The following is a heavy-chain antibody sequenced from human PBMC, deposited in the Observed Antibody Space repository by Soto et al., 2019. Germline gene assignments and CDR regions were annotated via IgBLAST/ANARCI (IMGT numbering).Heavy chain of an antibody. CDR1: GGSISSYY. J-gene: IGHJ4*02. V-gene: IGHV4-59*01. CDR3: ARDYYDSSGYYFDY. D-gene: IGHD3-22*01. Sequence: PSETLSLTCTVSGGSISSYYWSWIRRPPGKGLEWIGYIYYSGSTNYNPSLKSQVTISVDTSKNQFSLKLSSVTAADTAVYYCARDYYDSSGYYFDYWGQGTLVTVSS. CDR2: IYYSGST.